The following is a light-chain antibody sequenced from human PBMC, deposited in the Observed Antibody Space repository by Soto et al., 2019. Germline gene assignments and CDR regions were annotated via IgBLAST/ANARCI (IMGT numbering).Light chain of an antibody. J-gene: IGKJ5*01. CDR2: DAS. CDR1: RSISDW. V-gene: IGKV1-5*01. Sequence: DIQITQSPSSLSPSVVDRFNITGRASRSISDWLAWYQQQPGKAPELLIFDASNLKSGVSSRLSGSGSGTEFTLTISRLQPDDFATYYCLQYSYPLTFGQGTRLEI. CDR3: LQYSYPLT.